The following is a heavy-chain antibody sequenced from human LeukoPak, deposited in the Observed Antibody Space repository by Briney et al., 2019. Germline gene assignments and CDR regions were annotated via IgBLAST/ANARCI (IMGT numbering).Heavy chain of an antibody. J-gene: IGHJ4*02. V-gene: IGHV4-4*07. Sequence: SETLSLTCSVSGDSISGYYWSWIRQPAGKGLEWIGRIYTSGSTNYNPSLKSRVTMSVDTSKNQFSLNLTSATAADTALYYCARGLMMAVAGRGEFHYWGQGTLVTVSS. CDR2: IYTSGST. CDR3: ARGLMMAVAGRGEFHY. CDR1: GDSISGYY. D-gene: IGHD6-13*01.